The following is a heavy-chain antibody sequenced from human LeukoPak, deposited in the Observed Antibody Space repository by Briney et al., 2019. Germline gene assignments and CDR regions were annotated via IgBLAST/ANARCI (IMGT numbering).Heavy chain of an antibody. J-gene: IGHJ3*02. CDR2: INHRGST. V-gene: IGHV4-34*01. CDR3: ARPVYCSSTTCAGPFHI. D-gene: IGHD2-2*01. CDR1: GGSLTNYY. Sequence: SETLSLTCAVYGGSLTNYYWSWIRQPPGKGLEWIGKINHRGSTYYSPSLKSRVTISVDTSKNQFSLRLTSVTAADTAVYYCARPVYCSSTTCAGPFHIWGQGTVVTVSS.